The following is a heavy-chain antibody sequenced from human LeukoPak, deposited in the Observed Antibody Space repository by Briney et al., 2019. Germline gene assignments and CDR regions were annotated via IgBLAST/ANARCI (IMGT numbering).Heavy chain of an antibody. V-gene: IGHV3-30*18. D-gene: IGHD6-19*01. CDR3: AKDFGSGWYYFDY. CDR1: GSTFSSYG. J-gene: IGHJ4*02. CDR2: ISWDGNNK. Sequence: GGSLRLSCAASGSTFSSYGMHWVRQAPGKGLEWVAAISWDGNNKYYADSVKGRFTISRDNSKNTLYLQMNSLRAEDTAVYYCAKDFGSGWYYFDYWGQGTLVPVSS.